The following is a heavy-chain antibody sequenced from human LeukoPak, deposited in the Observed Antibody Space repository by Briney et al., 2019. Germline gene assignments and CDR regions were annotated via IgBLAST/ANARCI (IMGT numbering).Heavy chain of an antibody. CDR3: AKTMWVRGMAPFDY. CDR1: GFTFSSYG. J-gene: IGHJ4*02. D-gene: IGHD3-10*01. Sequence: PGGSLRLSCAASGFTFSSYGMHWVRQAPGKGLEWLSGISGSGGSTNYADSVKGRFTISRDNSKNTVYLQMNSLRAEDTAVYYCAKTMWVRGMAPFDYXGXGTLVTVSS. CDR2: ISGSGGST. V-gene: IGHV3-23*01.